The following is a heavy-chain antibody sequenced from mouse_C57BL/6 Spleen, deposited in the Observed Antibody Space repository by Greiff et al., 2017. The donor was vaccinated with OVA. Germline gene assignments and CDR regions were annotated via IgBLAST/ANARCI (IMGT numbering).Heavy chain of an antibody. V-gene: IGHV1-26*01. CDR2: INPNNGGT. CDR3: GTAQATFAMDY. Sequence: EVQLQQSGPELVKPGASVKISCKASGYTFTDYYMNWVKQSHGKSLEWIGDINPNNGGTSYNQKFKGKATLTVDKSSSTAYMELRSLTSEDSAVYYCGTAQATFAMDYWGQGTSVTVSS. D-gene: IGHD3-2*02. CDR1: GYTFTDYY. J-gene: IGHJ4*01.